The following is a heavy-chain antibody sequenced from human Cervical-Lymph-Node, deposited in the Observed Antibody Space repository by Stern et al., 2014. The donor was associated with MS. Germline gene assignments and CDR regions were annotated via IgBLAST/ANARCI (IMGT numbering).Heavy chain of an antibody. Sequence: QVQLQESGPGLVKPSQTLSLTCTVSGGSISSGSYYWSWIRQPAGKGLEWIGRIYTSGSTNYNPSLKSRVTISVDTSKNQFSLQLSSVTAADTAVYYCARVVWFGVPYAFDLWGQGTMVTVSS. CDR3: ARVVWFGVPYAFDL. D-gene: IGHD3-10*01. CDR2: IYTSGST. V-gene: IGHV4-61*02. CDR1: GGSISSGSYY. J-gene: IGHJ3*01.